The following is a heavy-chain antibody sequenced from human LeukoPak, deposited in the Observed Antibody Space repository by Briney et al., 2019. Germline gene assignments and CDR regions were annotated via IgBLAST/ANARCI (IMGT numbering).Heavy chain of an antibody. V-gene: IGHV3-66*02. D-gene: IGHD7-27*01. CDR1: GFLVSNNH. J-gene: IGHJ5*02. Sequence: PGGSQRLSCAASGFLVSNNHMSWVRQAPGKGLEWVSLTYTDTSAYYADSVKGRFTISRDNSKNTLNLQMNSLRVEDTAVYYCARESWGPVGPWGQGTLVTVSS. CDR2: TYTDTSA. CDR3: ARESWGPVGP.